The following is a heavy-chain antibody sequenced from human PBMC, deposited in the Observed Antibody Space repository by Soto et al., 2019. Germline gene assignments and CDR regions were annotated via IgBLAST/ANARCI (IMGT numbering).Heavy chain of an antibody. V-gene: IGHV4-31*11. CDR3: ARVDSGWALLDY. CDR2: IYSSGTT. D-gene: IGHD6-25*01. Sequence: QVQLQESGPGLVEPSQTLSLTCAVSGGSISSGAFYWTWIRQQPGKGLEWIGNIYSSGTTYYSTSLTGRVDMSVDTSKNEFSLKVTSVTAADTAVYYCARVDSGWALLDYWVQGTLVTVSS. CDR1: GGSISSGAFY. J-gene: IGHJ4*02.